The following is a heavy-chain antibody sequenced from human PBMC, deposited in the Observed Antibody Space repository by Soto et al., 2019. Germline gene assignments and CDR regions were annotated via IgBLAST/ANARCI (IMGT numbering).Heavy chain of an antibody. CDR3: ARGDGYGDYVTAGFDP. CDR2: IYHSGST. Sequence: PSETLSLTCAVSGGSISSGGYSWSWIRQPPGKGLEWIGYIYHSGSTYYNPSLKSRVTISVDRSKNQFSLKLSSVTAADTAVYYCARGDGYGDYVTAGFDPWGQGTLVTVSS. J-gene: IGHJ5*02. D-gene: IGHD4-17*01. CDR1: GGSISSGGYS. V-gene: IGHV4-30-2*01.